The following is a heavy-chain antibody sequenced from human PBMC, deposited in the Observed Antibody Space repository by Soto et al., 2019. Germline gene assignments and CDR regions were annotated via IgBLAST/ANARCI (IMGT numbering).Heavy chain of an antibody. Sequence: PSETLSLTCTVSGGSISSSSYYWGWIRQPPGKGLEWIGSIYYSGSTYYNPSLKSRVTISVDTSKNQFSLKLSSVTAADTAVFYCASQSAAGTDNYYYYGMDVWGQGTTVTVSS. D-gene: IGHD6-13*01. CDR1: GGSISSSSYY. J-gene: IGHJ6*02. CDR2: IYYSGST. CDR3: ASQSAAGTDNYYYYGMDV. V-gene: IGHV4-39*01.